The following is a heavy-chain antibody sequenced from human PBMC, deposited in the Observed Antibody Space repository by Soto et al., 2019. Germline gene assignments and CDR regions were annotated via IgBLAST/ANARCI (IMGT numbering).Heavy chain of an antibody. J-gene: IGHJ4*02. D-gene: IGHD3-22*01. CDR1: GGSISSYY. CDR2: IYHSGST. CDR3: ARGGYYDSSGYCIDY. V-gene: IGHV4-59*01. Sequence: SETLSLTCTVSGGSISSYYWSWIRQPPGKGLEWIGYIYHSGSTNYNPSLKSRVTMSVDTSKNQFSLKLSSVTAADTAVYYCARGGYYDSSGYCIDYWGQGTLVTVSS.